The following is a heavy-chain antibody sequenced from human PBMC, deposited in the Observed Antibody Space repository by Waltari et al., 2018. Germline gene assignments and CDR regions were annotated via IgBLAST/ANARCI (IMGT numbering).Heavy chain of an antibody. CDR3: ARVRDGSGGSCYNY. D-gene: IGHD2-15*01. V-gene: IGHV4-34*01. CDR2: INHSGST. J-gene: IGHJ4*02. CDR1: GGSFSGYY. Sequence: QVQLQQWGAGLLKPSETLSLTCAVYGGSFSGYYWSWIRKPPGKGLEWMGEINHSGSTNYTPSLKSRVTISVDTSKNQFSLKLSSVTAADTAVYYCARVRDGSGGSCYNYWGQGTLVTVSS.